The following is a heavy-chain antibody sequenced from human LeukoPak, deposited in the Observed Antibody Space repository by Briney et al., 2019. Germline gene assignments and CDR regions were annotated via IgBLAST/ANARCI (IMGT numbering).Heavy chain of an antibody. J-gene: IGHJ6*03. CDR2: IYYSGST. CDR3: ARAPSLWFGGPYYMDV. Sequence: KPSETLSLTCTVSGGSISSSSYYWGWIRQPPGKGLEWIGSIYYSGSTYYNPSLKSRVTISVDTSKNQFSLKLSSVTAADTAVYYCARAPSLWFGGPYYMDVWGKGTTVTISS. D-gene: IGHD3-10*01. V-gene: IGHV4-39*07. CDR1: GGSISSSSYY.